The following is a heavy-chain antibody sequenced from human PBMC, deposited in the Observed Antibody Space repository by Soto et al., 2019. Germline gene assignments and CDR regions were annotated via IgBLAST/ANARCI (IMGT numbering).Heavy chain of an antibody. Sequence: QLQLQESGPGLVKPSETLSLTCTVSGGSISSSSYYWGWIRQPPGKGLEWIGSIYYSGSTYYNPSLKSRVAIAVDTSHDQFSLKLSSVPAADPAVYYCARRSHLVGGSGSVDYWGQGTLVTVSS. CDR1: GGSISSSSYY. J-gene: IGHJ4*02. CDR3: ARRSHLVGGSGSVDY. D-gene: IGHD3-10*01. CDR2: IYYSGST. V-gene: IGHV4-39*01.